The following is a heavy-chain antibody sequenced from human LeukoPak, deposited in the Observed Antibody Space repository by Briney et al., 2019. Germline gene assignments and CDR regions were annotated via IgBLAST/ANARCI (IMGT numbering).Heavy chain of an antibody. J-gene: IGHJ4*02. V-gene: IGHV3-23*01. Sequence: GGSLRLSCAASGFTFSSYAMSWVRQAPGKGLEWVSAISGSGGSTYYADSVKGRFTNSRDDSKNTLFLQMNSLRAEDTAVYLCAKVKWKLIGYFDYWGQGTLVTVSS. CDR3: AKVKWKLIGYFDY. CDR1: GFTFSSYA. D-gene: IGHD1-20*01. CDR2: ISGSGGST.